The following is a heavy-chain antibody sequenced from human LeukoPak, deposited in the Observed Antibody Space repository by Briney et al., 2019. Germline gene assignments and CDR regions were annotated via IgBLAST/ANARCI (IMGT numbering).Heavy chain of an antibody. Sequence: SGGSLRLSCVASGFTFDDYAMHWVRQAPGKGLEWVAGINWNSVSAVYADSLKGRLTISRDNAKNSLFLQMNSLRVEDTAVYYCTKASAARCIGVFCYPFDHWGQGTLVTVSS. CDR3: TKASAARCIGVFCYPFDH. CDR2: INWNSVSA. CDR1: GFTFDDYA. D-gene: IGHD2-15*01. V-gene: IGHV3-9*01. J-gene: IGHJ4*02.